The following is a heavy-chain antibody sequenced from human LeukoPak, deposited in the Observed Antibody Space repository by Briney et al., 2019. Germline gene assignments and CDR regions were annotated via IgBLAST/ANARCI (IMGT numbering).Heavy chain of an antibody. J-gene: IGHJ5*02. CDR1: GFTFSSHG. V-gene: IGHV3-23*01. D-gene: IGHD3-16*01. CDR3: AKDDNYIRFLS. CDR2: ITGSGGNR. Sequence: GETLRLSCAASGFTFSSHGMNWVRQAPGKGVEWVSGITGSGGNRYYADSVKGRFTISRDNSKNTLYLQMNSLRAEDTAVYYCAKDDNYIRFLSWGQGTLVTVSS.